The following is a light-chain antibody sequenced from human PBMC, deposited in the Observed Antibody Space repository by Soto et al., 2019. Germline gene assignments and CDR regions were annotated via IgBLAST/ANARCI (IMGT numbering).Light chain of an antibody. CDR2: GAS. CDR3: QQYGGSPLVT. V-gene: IGKV3-20*01. CDR1: HSVSSSY. Sequence: DIVLTQSPGTLSLSPGERATLSCRTSHSVSSSYLAWYQQKPGQAPRLLIYGASSRPTGIPDRFSGSRSGTDFTLTISRLEPEDFAVYYCQQYGGSPLVTFGPGTKVDIK. J-gene: IGKJ3*01.